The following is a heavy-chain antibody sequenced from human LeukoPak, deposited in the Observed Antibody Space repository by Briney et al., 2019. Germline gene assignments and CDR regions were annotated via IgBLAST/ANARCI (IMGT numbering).Heavy chain of an antibody. V-gene: IGHV3-48*01. Sequence: GGSLRLSCAASGFTFSSYSMNWVRQAPGKGLEWVSYISSSSSTIYYADSVKGRFTISRDNAKNSLYLQMNSLRAEDTAVYYCAGLGGAVPAAIAWGRGTLVTVSS. CDR3: AGLGGAVPAAIA. D-gene: IGHD2-2*02. CDR2: ISSSSSTI. J-gene: IGHJ5*02. CDR1: GFTFSSYS.